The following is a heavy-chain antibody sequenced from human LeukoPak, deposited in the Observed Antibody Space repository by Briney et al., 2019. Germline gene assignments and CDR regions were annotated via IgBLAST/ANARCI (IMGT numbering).Heavy chain of an antibody. Sequence: PSETLSLTCTVSGGSLSSSSYYWGWVRQPPGRGLEWLGSIYYSGSTYYNPSLKSRVTISVDTSTNQFSLNLSSLTAADTAVYYCARGTYDGSSYYIGSLDYWGQGILVTVSS. J-gene: IGHJ4*01. V-gene: IGHV4-39*01. CDR2: IYYSGST. D-gene: IGHD3-22*01. CDR1: GGSLSSSSYY. CDR3: ARGTYDGSSYYIGSLDY.